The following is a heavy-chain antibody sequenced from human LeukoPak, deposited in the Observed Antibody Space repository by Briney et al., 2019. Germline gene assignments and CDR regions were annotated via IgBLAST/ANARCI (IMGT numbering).Heavy chain of an antibody. CDR1: GGSISSYY. J-gene: IGHJ5*02. CDR3: ARDEGARGARLFDP. CDR2: IYTSGST. Sequence: SETLSLTCTVSGGSISSYYWSWIRQPAGKGLEWIGRIYTSGSTNYNPSLKSRVTMSVDTSKNQSSLKLSSVTAADTAVYYCARDEGARGARLFDPWGQGTLVTVSS. V-gene: IGHV4-4*07. D-gene: IGHD3-16*01.